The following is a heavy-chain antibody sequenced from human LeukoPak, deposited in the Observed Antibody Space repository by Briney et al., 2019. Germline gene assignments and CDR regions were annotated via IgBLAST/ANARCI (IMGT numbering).Heavy chain of an antibody. CDR1: GFTFSSYA. CDR3: ARARNPYGSGSYYSKDDAFDI. Sequence: PGGSLRLSCAASGFTFSSYAMHWVRQAPGKGLEWVAVISYDGSNKYYADSVKGRFTISRDNSKNTLYLQMNSLRAEDTAVYYCARARNPYGSGSYYSKDDAFDIWGQGTMVTVSS. J-gene: IGHJ3*02. D-gene: IGHD3-10*01. V-gene: IGHV3-30-3*01. CDR2: ISYDGSNK.